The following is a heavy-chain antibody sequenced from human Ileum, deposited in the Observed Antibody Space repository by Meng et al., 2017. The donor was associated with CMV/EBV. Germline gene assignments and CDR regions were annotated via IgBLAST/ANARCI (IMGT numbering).Heavy chain of an antibody. D-gene: IGHD1-1*01. V-gene: IGHV1-2*02. Sequence: ASAKVFCNASGYSFTGYYIHWLRRAPGQGLEWVGWIKVDSGGTRYAQKFQGRVTMTRDTSISTAYMELSRLGSDDTAVYYCARGGLENWNYFVYWGQGTLVTVSS. CDR2: IKVDSGGT. CDR1: GYSFTGYY. CDR3: ARGGLENWNYFVY. J-gene: IGHJ4*02.